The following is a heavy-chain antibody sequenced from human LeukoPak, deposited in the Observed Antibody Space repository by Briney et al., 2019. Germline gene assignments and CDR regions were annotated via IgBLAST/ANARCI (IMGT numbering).Heavy chain of an antibody. D-gene: IGHD2-2*01. Sequence: GESLKISCKGSGYSFTSYWIGWVRQMPGKGLEWMGIIYPGDSDTRHSPSFQGQVTISADKSISTAYLQWSSLKASDTAMYYCAIPPGGGYCSSTSCHPWGQGTLVTVSS. J-gene: IGHJ5*02. CDR1: GYSFTSYW. CDR2: IYPGDSDT. CDR3: AIPPGGGYCSSTSCHP. V-gene: IGHV5-51*01.